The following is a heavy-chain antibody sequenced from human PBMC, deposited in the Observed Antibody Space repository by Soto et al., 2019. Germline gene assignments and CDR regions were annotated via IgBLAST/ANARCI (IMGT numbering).Heavy chain of an antibody. V-gene: IGHV1-3*01. CDR3: ARAVGQFDP. J-gene: IGHJ5*02. D-gene: IGHD6-19*01. CDR1: GYTFSSYA. CDR2: INAANGNV. Sequence: ASVKVSCKASGYTFSSYALRWLRQSPGQRLEWMGWINAANGNVKYSQKFQGRVTITRDTSASTAYMELSSLRSEDTAVYYCARAVGQFDPWVQGTLVTVSS.